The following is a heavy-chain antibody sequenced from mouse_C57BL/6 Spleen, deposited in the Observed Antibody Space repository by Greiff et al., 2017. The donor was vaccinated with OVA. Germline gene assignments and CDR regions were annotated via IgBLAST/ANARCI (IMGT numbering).Heavy chain of an antibody. D-gene: IGHD1-1*01. CDR2: IYPGSGST. CDR1: GYTFTSYW. Sequence: QVQLQQPGAELVKPGASVKMSCKASGYTFTSYWITWVKQRPGQGLEWIGDIYPGSGSTNYNEKFKSKATLTVDTSSSTAYMQLSSLTSEDSAVYYCAKMYYGSGYAMDYWGQGTSVTVSS. CDR3: AKMYYGSGYAMDY. J-gene: IGHJ4*01. V-gene: IGHV1-55*01.